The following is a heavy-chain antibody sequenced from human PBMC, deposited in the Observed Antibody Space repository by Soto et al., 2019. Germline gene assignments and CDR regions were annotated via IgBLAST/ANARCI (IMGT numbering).Heavy chain of an antibody. V-gene: IGHV4-4*02. CDR3: ARAGTGYCISSFCQRYGDHQDLHAFPTRRSTDL. Sequence: SVLRSPKKRLEWIGEIYHSGSTNYNPSLKSRVTISVDKSKNQFSLKLSSVTAADTAVYYCARAGTGYCISSFCQRYGDHQDLHAFPTRRSTDL. CDR2: IYHSGST. D-gene: IGHD2-2*03. J-gene: IGHJ2*01.